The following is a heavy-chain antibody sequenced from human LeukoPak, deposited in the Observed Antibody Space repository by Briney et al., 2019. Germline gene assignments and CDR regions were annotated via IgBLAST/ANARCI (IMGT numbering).Heavy chain of an antibody. J-gene: IGHJ3*02. V-gene: IGHV1-8*02. Sequence: ASVKISCKASGYTFTGYYMHWVRQAPGQGLEWMGWMNPNSGNTGYAQKFQGRVTMTRNTSISTAYMELSSLRSEDTAVYYCGSPTSYAIDIWGQGTMVTVSS. CDR1: GYTFTGYY. CDR3: GSPTSYAIDI. CDR2: MNPNSGNT.